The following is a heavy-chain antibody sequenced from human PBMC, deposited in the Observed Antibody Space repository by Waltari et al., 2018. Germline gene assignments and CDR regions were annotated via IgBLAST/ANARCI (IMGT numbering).Heavy chain of an antibody. D-gene: IGHD3-10*01. J-gene: IGHJ3*02. Sequence: QVQLVQSGGEVRRPGASVTVSCKATGYIFTRYGISWVRQAQGQGLEWMGWISCYEDPTHFAQHVQGRVTMSTDTFTSTVYMDRRSLRSDDTAVYYCARDYYYGSGSSWSDVFDIWGQGTMVTVSS. CDR1: GYIFTRYG. V-gene: IGHV1-18*01. CDR3: ARDYYYGSGSSWSDVFDI. CDR2: ISCYEDPT.